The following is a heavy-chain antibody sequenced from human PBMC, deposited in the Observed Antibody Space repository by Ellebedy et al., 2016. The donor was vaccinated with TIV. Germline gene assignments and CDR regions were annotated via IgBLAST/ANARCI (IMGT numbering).Heavy chain of an antibody. V-gene: IGHV4-59*01. D-gene: IGHD2-2*01. CDR2: IYFTGST. Sequence: MPGGSLRLSCTVSGGSLSVYHWIWVRQSPGKGLEWIGYIYFTGSTNYNHSLRGRVTISADTSNNQVSLEMSSVTAADTAVYYCARGFTTTCYAGGCDAFDIWGQGTMVTVSS. CDR3: ARGFTTTCYAGGCDAFDI. J-gene: IGHJ3*02. CDR1: GGSLSVYH.